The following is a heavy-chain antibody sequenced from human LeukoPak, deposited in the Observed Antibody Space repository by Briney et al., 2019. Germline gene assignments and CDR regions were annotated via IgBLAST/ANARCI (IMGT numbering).Heavy chain of an antibody. D-gene: IGHD6-19*01. J-gene: IGHJ4*02. CDR3: ARDIGGAGY. Sequence: SETLSLTCTVSGGSIRSGSYYWSWIRQPPGKGLEWIGEINHSGRTIYNPSLTSRVTISVDMSKNQFSLKLNSVTAADTAVYYCARDIGGAGYWGQGTLVTVSS. CDR1: GGSIRSGSYY. V-gene: IGHV4-39*07. CDR2: INHSGRT.